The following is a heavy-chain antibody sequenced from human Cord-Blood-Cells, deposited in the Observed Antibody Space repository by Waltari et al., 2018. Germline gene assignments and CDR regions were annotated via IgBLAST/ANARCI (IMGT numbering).Heavy chain of an antibody. Sequence: QVQLQESGPGLVKPSQTLSLTCTVSGGSISSGDYYWSWIRQPPGKGLEWIGYIYYRGSTYYNPSLKSRVTISVDTSKNQFSLKLSSVTAADTAVYYCARAGRGDHYGSGSYDWYFDLWGRGTLVTVSS. D-gene: IGHD3-10*01. V-gene: IGHV4-30-4*01. CDR2: IYYRGST. CDR1: GGSISSGDYY. CDR3: ARAGRGDHYGSGSYDWYFDL. J-gene: IGHJ2*01.